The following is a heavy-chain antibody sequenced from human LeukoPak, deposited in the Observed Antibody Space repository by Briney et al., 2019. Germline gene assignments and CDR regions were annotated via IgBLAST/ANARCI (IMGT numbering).Heavy chain of an antibody. Sequence: SVKVSCKASGGTFSSYAISWVRQAPGQGLEWMGGIIPIFGTANYAQKFQGRVTITADESTSTAYMELSSLRSEDTAVYYCAKDLQLIVGANGGIRLDGVLDYWGQGTLVTVSS. J-gene: IGHJ4*02. V-gene: IGHV1-69*13. D-gene: IGHD1-26*01. CDR1: GGTFSSYA. CDR2: IIPIFGTA. CDR3: AKDLQLIVGANGGIRLDGVLDY.